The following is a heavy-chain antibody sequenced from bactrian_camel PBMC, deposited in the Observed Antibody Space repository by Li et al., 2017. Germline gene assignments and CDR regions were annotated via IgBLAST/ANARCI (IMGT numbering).Heavy chain of an antibody. J-gene: IGHJ6*01. CDR1: GLTDSRAC. Sequence: VQLVESGGGSVQSGGSLRLSCAASGLTDSRACMAWFRQVPGKAREAVASSYPGAGPGRDTFIADSVKGRFTISLDSAKNTVYLQTGWLKPDDTAMYYCATVSFGTCTVVAGVNDFGSWGQGTQVTVS. CDR3: ATVSFGTCTVVAGVNDFGS. CDR2: SYPGAGPGRDT. V-gene: IGHV3S1*01. D-gene: IGHD6*01.